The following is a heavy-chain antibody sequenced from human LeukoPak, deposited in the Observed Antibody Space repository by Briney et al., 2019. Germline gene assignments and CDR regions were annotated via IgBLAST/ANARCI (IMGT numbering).Heavy chain of an antibody. V-gene: IGHV4-59*12. CDR2: IYYSGST. CDR1: GGSISSYY. Sequence: SETLSLTCTVSGGSISSYYWSWIRQPPGKGLEWIGYIYYSGSTNYNPSLKSRVTISVDTSKNQFSLKLSSVTAADTAVYYCARVGTPDSYYYDSSGYRGVTAYDYWGQGTLVTVSS. CDR3: ARVGTPDSYYYDSSGYRGVTAYDY. J-gene: IGHJ4*02. D-gene: IGHD3-22*01.